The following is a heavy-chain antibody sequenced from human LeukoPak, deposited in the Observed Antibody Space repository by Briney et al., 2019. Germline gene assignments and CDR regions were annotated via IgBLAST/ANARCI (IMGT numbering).Heavy chain of an antibody. V-gene: IGHV1-69*08. CDR1: GGTFNTHI. Sequence: SVKVSCTSSGGTFNTHIFNWVRQAPGQGLEWMGRITPIIGTTKYAQRFQGRVTITADTSTSTAYLELRGLTYDDSAVYYCTRVTLRGSKYNWFDPWSQGTHVSVSS. J-gene: IGHJ5*02. CDR3: TRVTLRGSKYNWFDP. D-gene: IGHD1-26*01. CDR2: ITPIIGTT.